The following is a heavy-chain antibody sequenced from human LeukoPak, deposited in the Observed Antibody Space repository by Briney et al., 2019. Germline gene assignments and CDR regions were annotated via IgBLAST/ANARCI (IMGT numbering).Heavy chain of an antibody. Sequence: PGGSLRLSCAASGFTFSSCAMSWVRQAPGKGLEWVSAISGSGGSTYYADSVKGRFTISRDNSKNTLYLQMNSLRAEDTAVYYCAKGRHGSGWYENWFDPWGQGTLVTVSS. CDR3: AKGRHGSGWYENWFDP. D-gene: IGHD6-19*01. J-gene: IGHJ5*02. V-gene: IGHV3-23*01. CDR1: GFTFSSCA. CDR2: ISGSGGST.